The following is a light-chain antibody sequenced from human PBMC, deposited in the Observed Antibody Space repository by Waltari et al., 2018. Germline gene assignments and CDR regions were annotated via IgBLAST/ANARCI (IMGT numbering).Light chain of an antibody. V-gene: IGLV2-8*01. CDR1: SSDVGDYNY. CDR3: SSYAGSNTFEV. Sequence: QSALTQPPSASGSPGQSVTISCTGTSSDVGDYNYVSWYQQHPGKAPKLILYEVTKRPSGVPDRVSGSKSGNTASLTVSGLQAEDEADYYCSSYAGSNTFEVFGGGTKLTVL. J-gene: IGLJ2*01. CDR2: EVT.